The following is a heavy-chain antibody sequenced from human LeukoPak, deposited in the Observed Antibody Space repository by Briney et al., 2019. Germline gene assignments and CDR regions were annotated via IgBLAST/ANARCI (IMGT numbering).Heavy chain of an antibody. Sequence: GGSLRLSCTSSGFIFSSHWMNWVRQAPGKGPEWVANIKYDGSEQYYVDSVKGRFSISRDNTKNLLYLQMSSLRVEDTAVYYCARDYGWSFANWGQGTLVTVSS. CDR2: IKYDGSEQ. CDR3: ARDYGWSFAN. CDR1: GFIFSSHW. V-gene: IGHV3-7*03. J-gene: IGHJ4*02. D-gene: IGHD3-10*01.